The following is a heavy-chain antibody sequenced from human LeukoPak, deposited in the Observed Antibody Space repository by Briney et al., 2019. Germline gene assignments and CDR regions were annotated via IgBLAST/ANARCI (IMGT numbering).Heavy chain of an antibody. CDR2: ISAYNGNT. Sequence: GASVKVSCKASGYTFTSYGISWVRQAPGQGLEWMGWISAYNGNTNYAQKLQGRVTMNKDTSTSTAYMELRSLRSDDTAVYYCARDDSSGCDAFDIWGKGTMVTVSS. CDR3: ARDDSSGCDAFDI. CDR1: GYTFTSYG. J-gene: IGHJ3*02. D-gene: IGHD3-22*01. V-gene: IGHV1-18*01.